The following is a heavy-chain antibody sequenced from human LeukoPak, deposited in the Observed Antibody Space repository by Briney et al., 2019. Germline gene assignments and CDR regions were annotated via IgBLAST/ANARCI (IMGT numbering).Heavy chain of an antibody. J-gene: IGHJ3*02. CDR3: ARDDSSGYYEFDI. CDR1: GFTFDDYA. CDR2: ISWNSGSI. D-gene: IGHD3-22*01. V-gene: IGHV3-9*01. Sequence: GGSLRLSCAASGFTFDDYAMHWVRQAPGKGLEWVSGISWNSGSIGYADSVKGRFTISRDNAKNSLYLQMNSLRAEDTAVYYCARDDSSGYYEFDIWGQGTMVTVSS.